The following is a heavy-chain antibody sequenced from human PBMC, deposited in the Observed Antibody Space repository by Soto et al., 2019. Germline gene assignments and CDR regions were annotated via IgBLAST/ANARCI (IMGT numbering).Heavy chain of an antibody. Sequence: VQLLESGGGLVQPGESLRLSCAASRFSFTNYAMSWVRQAPGKGLDWVSGISGSGESRYYADSVKGRFTISRDNSKNTLYLQMNSLRAEDTAVYYCAKGTIFGVISSAMDVW. V-gene: IGHV3-23*01. CDR2: ISGSGESR. CDR3: AKGTIFGVISSAMDV. D-gene: IGHD3-3*01. J-gene: IGHJ6*01. CDR1: RFSFTNYA.